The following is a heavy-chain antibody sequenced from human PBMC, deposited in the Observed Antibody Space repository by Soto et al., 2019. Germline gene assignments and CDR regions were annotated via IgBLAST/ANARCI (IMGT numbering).Heavy chain of an antibody. D-gene: IGHD1-20*01. V-gene: IGHV3-15*01. CDR3: TTDFITRPAVPFWFDP. CDR1: GFTFSNAW. J-gene: IGHJ5*02. CDR2: IKSKTDGGTT. Sequence: GSLRLSCAASGFTFSNAWMSWVRQAPGKGLEWVGRIKSKTDGGTTDYAAPVKGRFTISRDDSKNTLYLQMNSLKTEDTAVYYCTTDFITRPAVPFWFDPWGQGTLVTVSS.